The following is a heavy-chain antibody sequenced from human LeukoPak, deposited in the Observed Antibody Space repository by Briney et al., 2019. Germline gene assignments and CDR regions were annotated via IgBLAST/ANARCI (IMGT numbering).Heavy chain of an antibody. V-gene: IGHV1-69*13. CDR3: ARGGPREYYYDSSGYLYYFDY. J-gene: IGHJ4*02. Sequence: ASVKVSCKASGGTFSSYAISWVRQAPGQGLEWMGGIIPIFGTANYAQKFQGRVTITADESTSTAYMELSSLRSEDTAVYYCARGGPREYYYDSSGYLYYFDYWGQGTLVTVSS. CDR1: GGTFSSYA. D-gene: IGHD3-22*01. CDR2: IIPIFGTA.